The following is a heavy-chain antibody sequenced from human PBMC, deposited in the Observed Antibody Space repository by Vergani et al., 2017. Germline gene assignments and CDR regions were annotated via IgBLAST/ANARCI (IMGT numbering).Heavy chain of an antibody. CDR2: IRYDGSNK. CDR1: GFTFSSYG. CDR3: AKDALVQVEGQSRYYYYYYGMDV. D-gene: IGHD1-1*01. V-gene: IGHV3-30*02. J-gene: IGHJ6*02. Sequence: QVQLVESGGGVVQPGGSLRLSCAASGFTFSSYGMHWVRQAPGQGLEWVAFIRYDGSNKYYADSVKGRFTISRDNSKNTLYLQMNSLRAEDTAVYYCAKDALVQVEGQSRYYYYYYGMDVWGQGSTVTVSS.